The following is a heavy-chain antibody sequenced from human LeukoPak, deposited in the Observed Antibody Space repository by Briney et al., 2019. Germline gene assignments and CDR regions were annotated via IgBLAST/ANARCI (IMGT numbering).Heavy chain of an antibody. V-gene: IGHV3-21*01. Sequence: GGSLRLSCAASGFTFSSCSMNWVRQAPGKGLEWVSSISSSSSYIYYADSVKGRFTISRDNAKNSLYLQMNSLRAEDTAVYYCAREGITMVRGGGVSWSDPWGQGTLVTVSS. CDR1: GFTFSSCS. CDR2: ISSSSSYI. D-gene: IGHD3-10*01. J-gene: IGHJ5*02. CDR3: AREGITMVRGGGVSWSDP.